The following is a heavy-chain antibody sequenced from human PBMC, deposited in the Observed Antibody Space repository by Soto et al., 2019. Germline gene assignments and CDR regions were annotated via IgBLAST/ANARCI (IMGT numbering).Heavy chain of an antibody. D-gene: IGHD6-19*01. CDR3: AGRIAVAGWFDP. Sequence: QVQLQESGPGLVKPSETLSLTCTVSGGSISSYYWSWIRQPPGKGLEWIGYIYYSGSTNYNPSLKSRVTISVDTSKNQFSLKLSSVTAADTAVYYCAGRIAVAGWFDPWGQGTLVTVSS. V-gene: IGHV4-59*08. CDR1: GGSISSYY. CDR2: IYYSGST. J-gene: IGHJ5*02.